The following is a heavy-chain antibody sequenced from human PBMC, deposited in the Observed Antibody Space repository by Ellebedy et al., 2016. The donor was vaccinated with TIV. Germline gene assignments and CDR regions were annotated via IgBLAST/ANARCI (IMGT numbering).Heavy chain of an antibody. Sequence: SETLSLTXTVSGGSISSYYWSWIRQPAGKGLEWIGRIYSSGSTDYSPSLESRVTMSVDTSKNQFSLKLSSVTAADTAVYYCARSLYYVDWFDPWGQGTLVTVSS. J-gene: IGHJ5*02. CDR2: IYSSGST. V-gene: IGHV4-4*07. CDR1: GGSISSYY. D-gene: IGHD3-16*01. CDR3: ARSLYYVDWFDP.